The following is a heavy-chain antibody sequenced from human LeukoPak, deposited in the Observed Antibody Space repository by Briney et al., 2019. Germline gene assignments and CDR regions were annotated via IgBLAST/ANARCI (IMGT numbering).Heavy chain of an antibody. CDR1: GFTFSSYW. CDR3: ARAATIDYDSSGYYPK. V-gene: IGHV3-7*01. Sequence: GGSLRLSCAASGFTFSSYWMTWVRQAPGKGLEWVANIKQGGSEKHYVDSVKGRFTISRDNAKNSLYLQMNSLRAEDTAVYHCARAATIDYDSSGYYPKWGQGTLVTVSS. CDR2: IKQGGSEK. D-gene: IGHD3-22*01. J-gene: IGHJ4*02.